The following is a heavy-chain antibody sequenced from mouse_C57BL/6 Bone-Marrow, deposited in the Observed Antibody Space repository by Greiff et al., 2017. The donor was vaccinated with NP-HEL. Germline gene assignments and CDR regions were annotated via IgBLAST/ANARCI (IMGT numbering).Heavy chain of an antibody. CDR3: ARDRGVYSLDY. Sequence: DVKLVESEGGLVQPGSSMKLSCTASGFTFSDYYMAWVRQVPEKGLEWVANINYDGSSTYYLDSLKSRFIISRDNAKNILYLQMSSLKSEDTATYYCARDRGVYSLDYWGQGTSVTVSS. CDR2: INYDGSST. V-gene: IGHV5-16*01. J-gene: IGHJ4*01. CDR1: GFTFSDYY.